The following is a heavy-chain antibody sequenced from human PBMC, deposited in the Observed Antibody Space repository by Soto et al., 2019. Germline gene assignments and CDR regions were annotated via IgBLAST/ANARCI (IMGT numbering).Heavy chain of an antibody. Sequence: SVNVSCKASGGTISSNTISWVRRAPGQGLEWMGGIIPIFGPADYAQKFQGRVTITADESTSTAYMELSSLRSEDTAVYYCAYGSSYYCECWGQGTMVSVSS. CDR3: AYGSSYYCEC. D-gene: IGHD6-6*01. V-gene: IGHV1-69*13. CDR2: IIPIFGPA. CDR1: GGTISSNT. J-gene: IGHJ4*02.